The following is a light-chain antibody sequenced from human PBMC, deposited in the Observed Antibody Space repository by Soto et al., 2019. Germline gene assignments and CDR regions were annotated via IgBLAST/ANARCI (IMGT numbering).Light chain of an antibody. V-gene: IGLV2-14*01. Sequence: QSALTQPASVSGSPGQSITISCTGTSSDVGGYNYVSWYQQHPGKAPKLMIYDVSNRPSGVSNRFSGSKSGNTASLTISGLQADDEADYYFSSYTSSSTYVFGTGTKLTV. J-gene: IGLJ1*01. CDR2: DVS. CDR1: SSDVGGYNY. CDR3: SSYTSSSTYV.